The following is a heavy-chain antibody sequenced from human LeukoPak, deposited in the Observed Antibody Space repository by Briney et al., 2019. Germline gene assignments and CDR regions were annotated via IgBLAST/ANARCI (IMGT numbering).Heavy chain of an antibody. Sequence: PSETLSLTCSVSGGSISSYYWSWIRQPPGKGQEWIGYIYYSGSTNYNPSLKSRVTISVDTSKNQFSLKLSSVTAADTAVYYCARANYGSGYGMDVWGQGTTVTVSS. V-gene: IGHV4-59*01. CDR1: GGSISSYY. CDR3: ARANYGSGYGMDV. D-gene: IGHD3-10*01. J-gene: IGHJ6*02. CDR2: IYYSGST.